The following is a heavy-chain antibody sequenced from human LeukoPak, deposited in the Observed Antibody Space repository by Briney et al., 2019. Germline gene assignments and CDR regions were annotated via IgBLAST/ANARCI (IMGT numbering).Heavy chain of an antibody. CDR3: ARDPALDLGYYGPGSHAFAFDI. Sequence: ASVKVSCKASGYTFTSCAMNWVRQAPGQGLEWMGGINTNTGNLTYTQGFTGRFVFSLDTSVSTAYLQISSLKAEDTAVDYCARDPALDLGYYGPGSHAFAFDIWGQGTMVTVSS. D-gene: IGHD3-10*01. J-gene: IGHJ3*02. V-gene: IGHV7-4-1*02. CDR2: INTNTGNL. CDR1: GYTFTSCA.